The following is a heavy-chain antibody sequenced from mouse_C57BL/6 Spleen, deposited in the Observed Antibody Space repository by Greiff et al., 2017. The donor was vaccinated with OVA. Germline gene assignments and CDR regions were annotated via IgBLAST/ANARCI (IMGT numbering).Heavy chain of an antibody. Sequence: EVQLQQSGPELVKPGASVKMSCKASGYTFTDYNMHWVKQSHGKSLEWIGYINPNTGGTSYNQKFKGKATVTVNKSSSTAYMELRSLTSEDSAVYYCARVYYGNYDFDYWGQGTTRTVSS. CDR1: GYTFTDYN. V-gene: IGHV1-22*01. J-gene: IGHJ2*01. CDR3: ARVYYGNYDFDY. CDR2: INPNTGGT. D-gene: IGHD2-1*01.